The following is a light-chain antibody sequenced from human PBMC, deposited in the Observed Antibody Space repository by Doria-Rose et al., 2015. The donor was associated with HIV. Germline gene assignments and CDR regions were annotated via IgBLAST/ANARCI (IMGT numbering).Light chain of an antibody. J-gene: IGKJ4*01. Sequence: DIQMTQSPSSLSASVGDRVTITCRASQSTGSFLNWYQQKPGKAPKLLIYAASSSQNGVPSRFSGSGSGTDFTLTISSLQPEDFATYFCQQSYSTPPTFGGGTKVEIK. CDR3: QQSYSTPPT. V-gene: IGKV1-39*01. CDR1: QSTGSF. CDR2: AAS.